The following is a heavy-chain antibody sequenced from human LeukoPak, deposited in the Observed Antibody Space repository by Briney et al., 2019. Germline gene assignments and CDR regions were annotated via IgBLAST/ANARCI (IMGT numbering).Heavy chain of an antibody. J-gene: IGHJ3*02. CDR2: IYTSGST. V-gene: IGHV4-4*07. CDR1: GGSISSYY. Sequence: PSETLSLTCTVSGGSISSYYWSWIRQPAGKGLEWIGRIYTSGSTNYNPSLKSRVTMSVDTSKNQFSLKLSSVTAAGTAVYYCARDRCTNGVCYTLDAFDIWGQGTMVTVSS. D-gene: IGHD2-8*01. CDR3: ARDRCTNGVCYTLDAFDI.